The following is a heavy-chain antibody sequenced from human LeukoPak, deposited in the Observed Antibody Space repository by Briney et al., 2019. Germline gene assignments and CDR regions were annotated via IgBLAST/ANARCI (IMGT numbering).Heavy chain of an antibody. CDR3: ARARAGLEDAFDI. CDR1: GYTFTSCG. V-gene: IGHV1-18*01. Sequence: ASVKVSCKASGYTFTSCGVSWVRRAPGQGLEWMGWISAYNGNTNYAQKLQGRVTMTTDTSTSTAYMDLRSLRPDDTAVYYCARARAGLEDAFDIWGQGTMVTVSS. CDR2: ISAYNGNT. J-gene: IGHJ3*02.